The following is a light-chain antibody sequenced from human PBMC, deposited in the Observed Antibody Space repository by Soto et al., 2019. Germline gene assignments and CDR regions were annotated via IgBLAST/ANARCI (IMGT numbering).Light chain of an antibody. V-gene: IGLV2-14*01. CDR1: SSDVGGYNY. CDR3: SSYTSSATPVV. CDR2: EVS. J-gene: IGLJ2*01. Sequence: QSALTQPASGSGSPGQSITISCTGTSSDVGGYNYVSWYQQHPGKAPKLMIYEVSNRPSGVSNRFSGSKSGNTASLTISGLQAEDEADYYCSSYTSSATPVVFGGGTKLTVL.